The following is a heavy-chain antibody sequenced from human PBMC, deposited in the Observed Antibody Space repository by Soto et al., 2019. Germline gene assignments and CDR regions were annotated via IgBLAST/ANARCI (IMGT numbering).Heavy chain of an antibody. CDR2: ISFSSTNI. Sequence: EVQLVESGGGLVRPWGSLRLSCAASGFTFSSYTMTWVRQAPGKGLEWVSSISFSSTNIHYADSVKGRFTISSDNAKNSLYLQMNSLRAEDTAVYYCARGAGDLPYWGQGTVVTVSS. CDR1: GFTFSSYT. CDR3: ARGAGDLPY. J-gene: IGHJ4*02. V-gene: IGHV3-21*01. D-gene: IGHD7-27*01.